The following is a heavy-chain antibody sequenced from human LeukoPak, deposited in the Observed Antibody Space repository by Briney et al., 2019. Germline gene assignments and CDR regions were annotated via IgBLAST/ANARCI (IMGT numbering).Heavy chain of an antibody. J-gene: IGHJ3*01. CDR1: GGSLSSYY. V-gene: IGHV4-4*07. CDR3: AGERLNVLLGVGEDDAVNC. D-gene: IGHD3-10*01. CDR2: IYTSGST. Sequence: PSETLSLTCTVSGGSLSSYYWSWIRQPAGKGLEWIGRIYTSGSTNYNPSLTSRVTISVDTSKNQFSLKLSSVTAADTAVYCFAGERLNVLLGVGEDDAVNCWGRGAMVAVSS.